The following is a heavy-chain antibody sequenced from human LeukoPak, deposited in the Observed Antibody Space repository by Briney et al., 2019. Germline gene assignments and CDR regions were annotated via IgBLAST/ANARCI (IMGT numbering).Heavy chain of an antibody. Sequence: GGSLTLSCAASGFTFSSYWMSWVRQAPGKGLEWVANIKQDGSEKYYVDSVKGRFTISRDNAKNSLYLQMNSLRAEDTAVYYCARAVYCGGDCYPSDYWGQGTLVTVSS. D-gene: IGHD2-21*02. V-gene: IGHV3-7*01. CDR3: ARAVYCGGDCYPSDY. CDR2: IKQDGSEK. CDR1: GFTFSSYW. J-gene: IGHJ4*02.